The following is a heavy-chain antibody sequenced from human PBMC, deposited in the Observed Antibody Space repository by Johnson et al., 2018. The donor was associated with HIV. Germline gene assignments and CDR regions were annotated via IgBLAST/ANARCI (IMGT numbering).Heavy chain of an antibody. CDR2: IAWNGGST. Sequence: EVQLVESGGGVVRPGGSLKLSCAASGFSFDDYGMSWVRQPPGKGLEWVSGIAWNGGSTSYADSVRGRFTISRDNAKNSLYLQMNSLRAEDTALYYCTRARYSSSWYNGDAFDIWGQGTMVTVSS. D-gene: IGHD6-13*01. CDR1: GFSFDDYG. J-gene: IGHJ3*02. CDR3: TRARYSSSWYNGDAFDI. V-gene: IGHV3-20*04.